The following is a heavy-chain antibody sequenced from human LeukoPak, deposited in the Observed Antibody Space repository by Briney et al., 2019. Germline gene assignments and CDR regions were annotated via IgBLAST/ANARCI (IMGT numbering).Heavy chain of an antibody. CDR3: AKDLLAGHYYDRSGYYPSFHF. J-gene: IGHJ4*02. CDR1: RFTFSSYG. Sequence: AGGSLRLSCVASRFTFSSYGMHWVRQAPGKGLEWVAFIRYDGTNKYYVDSVKGRFTMSRDNSKNTLYLQMNSLRAEDTAVYYCAKDLLAGHYYDRSGYYPSFHFWGQGTLVTVSS. V-gene: IGHV3-30*02. CDR2: IRYDGTNK. D-gene: IGHD3-22*01.